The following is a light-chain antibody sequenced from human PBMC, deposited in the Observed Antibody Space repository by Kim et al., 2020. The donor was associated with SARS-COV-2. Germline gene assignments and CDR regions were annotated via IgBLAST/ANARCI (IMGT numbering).Light chain of an antibody. J-gene: IGLJ2*01. CDR2: KDS. CDR3: QSADSSGTVV. CDR1: ALPKQY. Sequence: SYGLTQPPSVSVSPGQTARITCSGDALPKQYAYWYQQKPGQAPVLVIYKDSERPSGIPERFSGSSSGTTVTLTISGVQEEDEADYYCQSADSSGTVVFGG. V-gene: IGLV3-25*03.